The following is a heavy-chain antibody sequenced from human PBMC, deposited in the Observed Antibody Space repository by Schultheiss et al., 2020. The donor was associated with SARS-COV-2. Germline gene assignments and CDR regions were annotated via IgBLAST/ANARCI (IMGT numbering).Heavy chain of an antibody. CDR3: ARRVGSPFDY. CDR1: GFTFSSYG. D-gene: IGHD1-1*01. V-gene: IGHV3-30*03. J-gene: IGHJ4*02. CDR2: ISYDGSNK. Sequence: GGSLRLSCAASGFTFSSYGMHWVRQAPGKGLEWVSVISYDGSNKYYANSVKGRFTISRDNSKNTLYLQMGSLRAEDTAVYYCARRVGSPFDYWGQGTLVTVSS.